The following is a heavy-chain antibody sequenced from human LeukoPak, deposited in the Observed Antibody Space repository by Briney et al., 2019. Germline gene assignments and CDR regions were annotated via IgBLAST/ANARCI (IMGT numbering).Heavy chain of an antibody. CDR1: GFTFSSYA. V-gene: IGHV3-23*01. D-gene: IGHD3-16*02. J-gene: IGHJ4*02. CDR2: ISGSGGST. Sequence: GGSLRLSCAASGFTFSSYAMSWVRQAPGKGLEWVSAISGSGGSTYYADSVKGRFTISRDNPKNTLYLQMNSLRAEDTAVYYCAKAGDYDYVWGSYRVYYFDYWGQGTLVTVSS. CDR3: AKAGDYDYVWGSYRVYYFDY.